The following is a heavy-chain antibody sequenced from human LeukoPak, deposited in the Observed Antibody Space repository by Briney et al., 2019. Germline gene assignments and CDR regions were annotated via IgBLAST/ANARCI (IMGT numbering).Heavy chain of an antibody. CDR2: IIPIFGTA. CDR3: ADAPYRAFQH. Sequence: SVTVSCKASGGTFSSYAISWVRQTPGQGLEWMGGIIPIFGTANYAQKFQGRVTITADESTSTAYMELSSLRSEDTAVYYCADAPYRAFQHWGQGTLVTVSS. D-gene: IGHD1-26*01. CDR1: GGTFSSYA. J-gene: IGHJ1*01. V-gene: IGHV1-69*13.